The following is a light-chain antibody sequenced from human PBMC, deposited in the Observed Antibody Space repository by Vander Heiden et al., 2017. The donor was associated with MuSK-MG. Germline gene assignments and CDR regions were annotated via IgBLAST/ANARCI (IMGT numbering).Light chain of an antibody. V-gene: IGLV1-36*01. CDR3: AAWDDRLNGWV. Sequence: QSVLTPPPSVSVAPRQRVTICCSGSSANIGNNAVNWYQQLPGKAPKLLIYYDDLLPSGVSDRFSGSKSGTSASLAISGLQAEDEADYYCAAWDDRLNGWVFGGGTKLTVL. CDR2: YDD. CDR1: SANIGNNA. J-gene: IGLJ3*02.